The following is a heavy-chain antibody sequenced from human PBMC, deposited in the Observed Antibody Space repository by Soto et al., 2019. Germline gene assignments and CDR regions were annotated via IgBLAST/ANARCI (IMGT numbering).Heavy chain of an antibody. J-gene: IGHJ4*02. CDR2: TYYRSKWYN. V-gene: IGHV6-1*01. D-gene: IGHD6-13*01. CDR3: ARWGPPAPYSSSWYFDY. CDR1: GDSVSSNSAA. Sequence: KQSQTLSLTCAISGDSVSSNSAAWNWIRQSPSRGLEWLGRTYYRSKWYNDYAVSVKSRITINPDTSKNQFSLQLNSVTPEDTAVYYCARWGPPAPYSSSWYFDYWGQGTLVTVSS.